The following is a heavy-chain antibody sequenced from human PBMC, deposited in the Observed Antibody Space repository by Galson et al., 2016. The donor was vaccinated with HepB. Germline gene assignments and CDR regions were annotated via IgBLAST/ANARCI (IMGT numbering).Heavy chain of an antibody. J-gene: IGHJ4*02. V-gene: IGHV3-23*01. Sequence: SLRLSCAASGFTSSTYAMSWVRQAPGKGLEWVPAISATGSSTYYADSVKGRFTISKDNSKNTLYLQMNGLRTEDTAIYYCATNGPQLYFHWLNSFDYWGQGTLVTVSS. CDR1: GFTSSTYA. CDR3: ATNGPQLYFHWLNSFDY. CDR2: ISATGSST. D-gene: IGHD3-9*01.